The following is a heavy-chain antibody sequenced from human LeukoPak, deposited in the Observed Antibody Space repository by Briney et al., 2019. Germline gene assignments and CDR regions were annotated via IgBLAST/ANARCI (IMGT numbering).Heavy chain of an antibody. D-gene: IGHD3-16*02. CDR3: ASTDPGAYRHWFDP. Sequence: SETLSLTCTVSGDSVSSPYFWAWIRQPPGKGLGWIGSIYHSETTYYNPSLRSRIAISLDRSNNQFSLRLRSVTAADTAMYYCASTDPGAYRHWFDPWGQGTLVTVAS. J-gene: IGHJ5*02. CDR2: IYHSETT. V-gene: IGHV4-38-2*02. CDR1: GDSVSSPYF.